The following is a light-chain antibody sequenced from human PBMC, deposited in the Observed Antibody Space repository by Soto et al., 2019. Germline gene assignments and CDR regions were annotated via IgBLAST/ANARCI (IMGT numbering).Light chain of an antibody. V-gene: IGKV3-15*01. CDR2: GAS. Sequence: MTQSPATLSVSEGERVTLSCRASQSISTDFAWYQQKPGQAPKLLIYGASTRATGIPARFSGSGSGTDFTLTISSLQSEDLAPYYCQQSKNWPLTFGGGTKVDNK. J-gene: IGKJ4*01. CDR3: QQSKNWPLT. CDR1: QSISTD.